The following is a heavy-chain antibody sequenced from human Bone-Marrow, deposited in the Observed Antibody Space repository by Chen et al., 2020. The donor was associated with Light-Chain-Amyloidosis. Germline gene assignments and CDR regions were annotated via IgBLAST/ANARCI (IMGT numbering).Heavy chain of an antibody. V-gene: IGHV5-51*01. D-gene: IGHD5-12*01. CDR3: ARRRDGYNFDY. J-gene: IGHJ4*02. CDR2: IYPDDSDA. Sequence: EVQLEQSGPEGTKHGESLKIACKGSGYTCPNYWIGWVRQMPGKGLEWMGVIYPDDSDARYSPSFEGQVTISADKSITTAYLQWRSLKASDTAMYYCARRRDGYNFDYWGQGTLVTVSS. CDR1: GYTCPNYW.